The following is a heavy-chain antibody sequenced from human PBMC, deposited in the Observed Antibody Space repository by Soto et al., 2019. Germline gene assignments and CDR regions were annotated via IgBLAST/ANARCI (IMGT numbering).Heavy chain of an antibody. V-gene: IGHV1-18*01. Sequence: QVLLVQSGAEVKKPGASVKVSCKASGYTFTNYGISWVRQAPGQGLEWMGWISTYNANTNNAQKLQGRVTMTTDPXTSTAYMEVRSLRSDDTAVYYCARADEATVGYFDYWGQGTLVTVSS. CDR1: GYTFTNYG. CDR2: ISTYNANT. CDR3: ARADEATVGYFDY. D-gene: IGHD4-17*01. J-gene: IGHJ4*02.